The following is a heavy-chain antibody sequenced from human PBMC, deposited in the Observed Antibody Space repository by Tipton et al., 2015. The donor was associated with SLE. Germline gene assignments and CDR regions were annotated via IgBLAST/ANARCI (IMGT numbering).Heavy chain of an antibody. CDR1: GGSISSHY. Sequence: TLSLTCNVSGGSISSHYWSWIRQPPGKGLEWIGYVYSSGYTNYNPSLESRVTISVDTSKKQFSLKLSSVTAADTAVYYCARITATTSYNPFDIWGQGTMVTVSS. CDR3: ARITATTSYNPFDI. J-gene: IGHJ3*02. V-gene: IGHV4-59*08. D-gene: IGHD1-7*01. CDR2: VYSSGYT.